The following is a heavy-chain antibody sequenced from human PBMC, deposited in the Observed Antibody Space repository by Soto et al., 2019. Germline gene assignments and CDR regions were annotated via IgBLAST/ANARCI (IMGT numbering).Heavy chain of an antibody. CDR2: ISAYNGDT. J-gene: IGHJ4*02. D-gene: IGHD5-12*01. CDR3: ARSDRGYGGNTAY. V-gene: IGHV1-18*01. Sequence: QVHLLQSGPEVKKPGASVKVSCEASGYTFTSYGFSWVRQAPGQGLELMGWISAYNGDTNYAQRFQDRVTLTTDTSTRTTYMELRNLRSDDTVIYYCARSDRGYGGNTAYWGQGTLVTVSS. CDR1: GYTFTSYG.